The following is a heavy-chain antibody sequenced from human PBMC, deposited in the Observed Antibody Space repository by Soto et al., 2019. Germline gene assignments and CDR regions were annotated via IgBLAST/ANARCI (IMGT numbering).Heavy chain of an antibody. J-gene: IGHJ4*02. V-gene: IGHV1-3*01. CDR3: ARVNYIAGSCYGIDH. Sequence: ASVKVSCKASGYTFTSYAMQWVRQAPGQRLERMGWINAGNGNTKYSQKFQGRVTITRDTSASTAYMELSSLRSDDTAMYYCARVNYIAGSCYGIDHWGQGTLVTVSS. D-gene: IGHD2-15*01. CDR2: INAGNGNT. CDR1: GYTFTSYA.